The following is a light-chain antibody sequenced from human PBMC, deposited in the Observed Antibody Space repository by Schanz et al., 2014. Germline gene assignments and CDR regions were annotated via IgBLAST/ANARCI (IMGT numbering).Light chain of an antibody. Sequence: EIVLTQSPGTLSLSPGERATLSCRASQSVSSNYLAWYQQKPGQAPRLLIYGASSRATGIPDRFSGSGSGTDFTLTISSLEPEDFAVYYCQQRSNWPPMYTFGQGTKLEIK. CDR2: GAS. V-gene: IGKV3D-20*02. CDR3: QQRSNWPPMYT. CDR1: QSVSSNY. J-gene: IGKJ2*01.